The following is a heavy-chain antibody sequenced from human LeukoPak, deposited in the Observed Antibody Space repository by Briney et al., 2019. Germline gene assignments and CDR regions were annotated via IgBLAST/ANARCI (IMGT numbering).Heavy chain of an antibody. V-gene: IGHV4-34*01. J-gene: IGHJ4*02. CDR2: INHSGST. CDR3: ARSVVVVAAYDY. D-gene: IGHD2-15*01. CDR1: GGSFSGYY. Sequence: SETLSLTCAVYGGSFSGYYWSWIRQPPGKGLEWIGEINHSGSTNYDPPLKSRVTISVDTSKNQFSLKLSSVTAADTAVYYCARSVVVVAAYDYWGQGTLVTVSS.